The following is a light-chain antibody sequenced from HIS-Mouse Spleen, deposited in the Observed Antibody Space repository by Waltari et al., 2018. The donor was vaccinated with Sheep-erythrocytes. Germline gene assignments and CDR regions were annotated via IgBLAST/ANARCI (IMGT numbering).Light chain of an antibody. Sequence: DIQMTQSPSSLSASVGDRVTITCQASQDISNYVNWYQQKPGKAPKLLIYDASNLETGVPSRFSGSGSGTDFAFTISCLQPEDIATYYCQQYDNLPLTFGGGTKVEI. CDR1: QDISNY. J-gene: IGKJ4*01. CDR2: DAS. CDR3: QQYDNLPLT. V-gene: IGKV1-33*01.